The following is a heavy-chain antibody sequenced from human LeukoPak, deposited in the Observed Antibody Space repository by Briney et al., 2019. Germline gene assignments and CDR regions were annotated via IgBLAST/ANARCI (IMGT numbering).Heavy chain of an antibody. Sequence: GGSLRLSCAASGFTFSSYAMSWVRQAPGKGLEWVAVISYDGSNKYYADSVKGRFTISRDNSKNTLYLQMNSLRAEDTAVYYCAKVGYQLLSMDVWGQGTTVTVSS. V-gene: IGHV3-30*18. D-gene: IGHD2-2*01. J-gene: IGHJ6*02. CDR3: AKVGYQLLSMDV. CDR1: GFTFSSYA. CDR2: ISYDGSNK.